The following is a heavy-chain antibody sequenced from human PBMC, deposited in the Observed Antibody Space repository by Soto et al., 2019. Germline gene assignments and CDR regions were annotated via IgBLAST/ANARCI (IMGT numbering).Heavy chain of an antibody. CDR1: GGSIRSSNW. V-gene: IGHV4-4*02. CDR3: ARGVPYGGSPFDY. CDR2: IYQTGSP. D-gene: IGHD2-15*01. J-gene: IGHJ4*02. Sequence: QVQLQESGPGLVEPSGTLSLICAVSGGSIRSSNWWSWVRQPPGKGLEWIGEIYQTGSPNYNPSLKTRVTISVDKSKNQFSLKLTSVTAADTAVYYCARGVPYGGSPFDYWGQGTLVTVSS.